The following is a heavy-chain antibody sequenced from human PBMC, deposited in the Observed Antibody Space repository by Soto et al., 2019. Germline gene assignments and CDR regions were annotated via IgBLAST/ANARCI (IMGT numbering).Heavy chain of an antibody. D-gene: IGHD5-12*01. V-gene: IGHV1-69*12. CDR2: IIPIFGTA. J-gene: IGHJ2*01. CDR3: ARGISRWLQLWYFDL. Sequence: QVQLVQSGAEVKKPGSSVTVSCKASGGTFSSYTISWVRQAPGQGLEWMGGIIPIFGTANYAQKFQGRVKIAADESTRTAFMELRSLRSEDTAVYYWARGISRWLQLWYFDLWGRGALVTVS. CDR1: GGTFSSYT.